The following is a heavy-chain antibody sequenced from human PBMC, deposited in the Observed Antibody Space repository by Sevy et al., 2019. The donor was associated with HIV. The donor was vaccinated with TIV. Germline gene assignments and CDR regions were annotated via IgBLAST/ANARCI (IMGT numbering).Heavy chain of an antibody. CDR3: ARGAYCSSTSCSNYYGMDV. CDR2: INHSGST. CDR1: GGSFSGYY. J-gene: IGHJ6*02. V-gene: IGHV4-34*01. D-gene: IGHD2-2*01. Sequence: SGTLSLTCAVYGGSFSGYYWSWIRQPPGKGLEWIGEINHSGSTNYNPSLKSRVTISVDTSKNQFSLKLSSVTAADTAVYYCARGAYCSSTSCSNYYGMDVWGQGTTVTVS.